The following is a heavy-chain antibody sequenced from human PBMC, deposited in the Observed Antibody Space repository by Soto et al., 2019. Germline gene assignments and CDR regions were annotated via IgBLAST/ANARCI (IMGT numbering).Heavy chain of an antibody. V-gene: IGHV1-69*13. Sequence: GASVKVSCKASGGTLSSYAISWVRQAPGQGLEWMGGIIPIFGTANYAQKFQGRVTITADESTSTAYMELSSLRSEDTAVYYCARRGYDFWSGYPIDAFDIWGQGTMVTVSS. J-gene: IGHJ3*02. CDR1: GGTLSSYA. D-gene: IGHD3-3*01. CDR2: IIPIFGTA. CDR3: ARRGYDFWSGYPIDAFDI.